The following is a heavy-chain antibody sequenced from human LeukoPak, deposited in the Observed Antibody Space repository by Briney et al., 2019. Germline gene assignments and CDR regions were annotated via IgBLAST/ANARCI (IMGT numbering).Heavy chain of an antibody. CDR1: GGSISSYY. V-gene: IGHV4-59*12. CDR2: IYYSGST. CDR3: ARELRGAPTPGAY. J-gene: IGHJ4*02. D-gene: IGHD1-26*01. Sequence: PSETLSLTCTVSGGSISSYYWSWIRQPPGKGLEWIGYIYYSGSTNYNPSLKSRVTISVDTSKNQFSLKVSSVTAADTAVYYCARELRGAPTPGAYWGQGTRVTVSS.